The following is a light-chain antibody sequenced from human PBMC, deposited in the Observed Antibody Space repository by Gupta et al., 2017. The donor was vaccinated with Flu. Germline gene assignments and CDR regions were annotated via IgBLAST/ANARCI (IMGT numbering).Light chain of an antibody. CDR2: DDG. CDR3: QVGNSSSGVV. V-gene: IGLV3-21*01. CDR1: NSETEN. J-gene: IGLJ2*01. Sequence: GNTARSSCGARNSETENVHWKQQGAGQTPMLVMYDDGRRAAEVPGRFSDSGIENTAALTIRKVEGGDEDDFYCQVGNSSSGVVFGGGTKLTVL.